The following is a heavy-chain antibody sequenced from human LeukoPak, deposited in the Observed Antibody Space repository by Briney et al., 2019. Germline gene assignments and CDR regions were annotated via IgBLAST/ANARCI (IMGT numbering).Heavy chain of an antibody. Sequence: SETLSLTCTVSGGSISSTSYYWGWIRQPPGKGLEWIGSLYYSGSTYYNPSLMGRVTISVDTSKNQFSLKLSSVTAADTAVYYCARGGGSYQRYYGYWGQGTLVTVSS. J-gene: IGHJ4*02. D-gene: IGHD1-26*01. CDR2: LYYSGST. V-gene: IGHV4-39*01. CDR3: ARGGGSYQRYYGY. CDR1: GGSISSTSYY.